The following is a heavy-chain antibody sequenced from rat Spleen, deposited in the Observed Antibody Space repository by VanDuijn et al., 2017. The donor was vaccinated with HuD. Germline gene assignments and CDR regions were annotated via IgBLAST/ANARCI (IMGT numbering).Heavy chain of an antibody. V-gene: IGHV5-29*01. D-gene: IGHD1-9*01. J-gene: IGHJ2*01. CDR1: GFTFSDYA. CDR2: FSYDDRTT. Sequence: EVQLVESGGGLVQPGNSLKLSCAASGFTFSDYAMAWVRQAPTKGLEWVATFSYDDRTTYYRDSVKGRFTVSRDNTKNTLYLRMDNLRSEDTATYYCARRHYGYTDYFDYWGQGVMVTVSS. CDR3: ARRHYGYTDYFDY.